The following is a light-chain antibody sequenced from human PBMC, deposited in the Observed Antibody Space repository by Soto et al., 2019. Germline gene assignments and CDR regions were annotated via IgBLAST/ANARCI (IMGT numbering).Light chain of an antibody. J-gene: IGKJ1*01. CDR2: GAS. V-gene: IGKV3-15*01. CDR1: QSVDIN. CDR3: KQYRSWHRT. Sequence: EILLTQSHETLSLSPGERFTLSRLAIQSVDINLAWYQQKPGQATRLLIYGASTRATDMPGRFSGRGAGAEFTLTIRSMQSEDFAVYYCKQYRSWHRTFGQGTQVDIK.